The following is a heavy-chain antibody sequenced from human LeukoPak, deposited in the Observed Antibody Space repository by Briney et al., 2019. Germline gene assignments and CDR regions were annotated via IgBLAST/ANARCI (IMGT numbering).Heavy chain of an antibody. J-gene: IGHJ2*01. CDR1: GFTFSGYW. V-gene: IGHV3-48*04. D-gene: IGHD4-23*01. Sequence: GGSLRLSCAASGFTFSGYWMTWVRQAPGKGLEWVSYISSSSSTIYYADSVKGRFTISRDNARKSLYLQMNSLRAEDTAIYYCAKNNDYGGSYWYFDLWGRGTLVTVSS. CDR3: AKNNDYGGSYWYFDL. CDR2: ISSSSSTI.